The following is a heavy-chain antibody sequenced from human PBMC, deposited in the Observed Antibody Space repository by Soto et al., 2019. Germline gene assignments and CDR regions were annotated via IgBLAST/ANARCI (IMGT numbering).Heavy chain of an antibody. J-gene: IGHJ5*01. D-gene: IGHD7-27*01. CDR1: VFSFRSYW. V-gene: IGHV3-74*01. CDR3: ARETWGFPGTWYES. Sequence: VGSLRLSCEGSVFSFRSYWLHCVREFPGKGLVWVSRINHDGNVTNYADSVKGRFTISRDNSKNTLFLRMNGLRAEDTAVYYCARETWGFPGTWYESWGQGTVVTVSS. CDR2: INHDGNVT.